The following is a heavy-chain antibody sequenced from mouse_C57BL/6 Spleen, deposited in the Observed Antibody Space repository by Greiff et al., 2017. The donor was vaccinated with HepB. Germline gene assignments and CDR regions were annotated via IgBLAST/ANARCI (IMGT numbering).Heavy chain of an antibody. CDR3: ANYYGSSYWYFDV. Sequence: QVQLQQPGAELVKPGASVKLSCKASGYTFTSYWMHWVKQWPGQGLEWIGMIHPNSGSTNYNEKFKSKATLTVDKSSSTAYMQLSSLTSEDSAVYYCANYYGSSYWYFDVWGTGTTVTVSS. J-gene: IGHJ1*03. D-gene: IGHD1-1*01. CDR1: GYTFTSYW. CDR2: IHPNSGST. V-gene: IGHV1-64*01.